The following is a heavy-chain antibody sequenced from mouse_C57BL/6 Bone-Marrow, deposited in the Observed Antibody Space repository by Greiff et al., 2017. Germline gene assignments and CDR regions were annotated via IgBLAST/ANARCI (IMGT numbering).Heavy chain of an antibody. V-gene: IGHV1-18*01. D-gene: IGHD3-2*02. CDR1: GYTFTDYN. J-gene: IGHJ4*01. CDR3: ASISSGYFLMDY. Sequence: EVQGVESGPELVKPGASVKIPCKASGYTFTDYNMDWVKQSHGKSLEWIGDINPNNGGTIYNQKFKGKATLTVDKSSSTAYMELRSLTSEDTAVYYCASISSGYFLMDYWGQGTSVTVSS. CDR2: INPNNGGT.